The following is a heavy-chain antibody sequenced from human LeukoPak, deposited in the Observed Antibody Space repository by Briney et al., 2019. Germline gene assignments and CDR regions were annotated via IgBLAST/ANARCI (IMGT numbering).Heavy chain of an antibody. CDR3: ATESYYYGSGTFDY. Sequence: GASVKVSCKASGYTFTSYYMHWVRQAPGEGLEWMGIINPSGGSTSYAQKFQGRVTMTRDMSTSTVYMELSSLRSGDTAVYCCATESYYYGSGTFDYWGQGTLVTVSS. CDR2: INPSGGST. J-gene: IGHJ4*02. V-gene: IGHV1-46*01. D-gene: IGHD3-10*01. CDR1: GYTFTSYY.